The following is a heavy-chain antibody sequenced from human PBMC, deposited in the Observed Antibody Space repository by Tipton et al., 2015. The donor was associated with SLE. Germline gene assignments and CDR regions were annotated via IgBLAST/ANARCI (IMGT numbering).Heavy chain of an antibody. Sequence: SLRLSCAASGFTFSSYAMRWVRQAPGKGLEWVAVISYDGSNKYYADSVKGRFTISRDNSKNTLYLQMNSLRAEDTAVYYCARKGLLWFRELSGFDPWGQGTLVTVSS. CDR2: ISYDGSNK. CDR3: ARKGLLWFRELSGFDP. CDR1: GFTFSSYA. J-gene: IGHJ5*02. V-gene: IGHV3-30*04. D-gene: IGHD3-10*01.